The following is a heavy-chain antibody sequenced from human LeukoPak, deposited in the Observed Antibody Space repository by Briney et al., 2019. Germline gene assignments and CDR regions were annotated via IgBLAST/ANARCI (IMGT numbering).Heavy chain of an antibody. V-gene: IGHV1-18*01. CDR2: ISVYNGHT. CDR3: ARGMYYYDSSSPLVC. D-gene: IGHD3-22*01. J-gene: IGHJ4*02. CDR1: GYTFTSFI. Sequence: ASVKVSCKASGYTFTSFILTWVRQAPGQGLEWMGWISVYNGHTNYTQNLQGRVTMTTETSTNTAYMELRSLRSDDTAVYYCARGMYYYDSSSPLVCWGQGTLVTVSS.